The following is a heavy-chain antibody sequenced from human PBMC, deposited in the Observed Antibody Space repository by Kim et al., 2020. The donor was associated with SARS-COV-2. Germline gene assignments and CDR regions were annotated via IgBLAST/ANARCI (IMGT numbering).Heavy chain of an antibody. D-gene: IGHD1-1*01. CDR1: GFTFSNYW. J-gene: IGHJ3*02. Sequence: GGSLRLSCAASGFTFSNYWMSWVRQAPGKGLEWVANIKQDGSEKYYVDSVKGRFTISRDNAKNSLYLQMNSLRAEETAVYYCARDQLVEAFDIWGQGTMV. CDR2: IKQDGSEK. CDR3: ARDQLVEAFDI. V-gene: IGHV3-7*05.